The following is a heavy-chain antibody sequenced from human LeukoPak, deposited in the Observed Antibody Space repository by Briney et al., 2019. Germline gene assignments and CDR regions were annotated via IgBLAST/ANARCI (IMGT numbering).Heavy chain of an antibody. CDR1: GFTVSTNC. V-gene: IGHV3-23*01. Sequence: GGSLRLSCAASGFTVSTNCMTWVRQAPGKGLEWVSAISGSGGSTYYADSVKGRFTISRDNSKNTLYLQMNSLRAEDTAVYYCAKSASGGFDYWGQGTLVTVSS. D-gene: IGHD3-16*01. CDR2: ISGSGGST. J-gene: IGHJ4*02. CDR3: AKSASGGFDY.